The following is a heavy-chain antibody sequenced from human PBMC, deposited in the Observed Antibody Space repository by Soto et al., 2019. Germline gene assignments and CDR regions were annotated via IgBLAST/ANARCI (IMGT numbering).Heavy chain of an antibody. Sequence: SETLSLTCTVSGYSISSGYYWGWIRQPPGKGLEWIGSIYHSGSTYYNPSLKSRVTISVDPSKNQFSLKLSSVTAADTAVYYCARGPPYSYNWFDPWGQGTLVTVSS. D-gene: IGHD6-13*01. CDR3: ARGPPYSYNWFDP. CDR2: IYHSGST. J-gene: IGHJ5*02. CDR1: GYSISSGYY. V-gene: IGHV4-38-2*02.